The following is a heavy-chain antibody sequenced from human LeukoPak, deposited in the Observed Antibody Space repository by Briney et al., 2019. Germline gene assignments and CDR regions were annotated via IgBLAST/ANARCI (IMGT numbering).Heavy chain of an antibody. Sequence: PGGSLRLSCAASGFTVSSNYMSWVRQAPGKGLEWVSVIYSGGSTYYADSVKGRFTISRDNSKNTLYLQMNSLRAEDTAVYYCARELSTYGLRGWGQGTLVTVSS. J-gene: IGHJ4*02. D-gene: IGHD4-17*01. CDR3: ARELSTYGLRG. V-gene: IGHV3-53*01. CDR1: GFTVSSNY. CDR2: IYSGGST.